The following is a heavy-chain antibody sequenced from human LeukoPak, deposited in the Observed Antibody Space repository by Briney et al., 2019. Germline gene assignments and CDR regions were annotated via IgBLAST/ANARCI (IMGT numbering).Heavy chain of an antibody. Sequence: GGSLRLSCAASGFPFSSYSMTWVRQAPGKELEWVANIKPDGTTKFYVDSVEGRFTISRDNALNSLYLQMNSLRAEDTAIYYCARSIPYGTTWYGRSDYWGQGTLVTVSS. D-gene: IGHD6-13*01. CDR1: GFPFSSYS. CDR2: IKPDGTTK. CDR3: ARSIPYGTTWYGRSDY. V-gene: IGHV3-7*03. J-gene: IGHJ4*02.